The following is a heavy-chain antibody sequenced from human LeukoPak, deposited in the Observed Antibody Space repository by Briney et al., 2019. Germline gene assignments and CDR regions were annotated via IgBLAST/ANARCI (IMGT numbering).Heavy chain of an antibody. V-gene: IGHV3-48*03. CDR1: GFTFSSYE. D-gene: IGHD2-15*01. J-gene: IGHJ3*02. Sequence: GGSLRLSCAASGFTFSSYEMNWVRQAPGKGLEWVSYISSSGSTIYYADSVKGRFTISTDNAKNSLYLQMDSLRAEDTAVYYCARATDIVVVVASIAFDIWGQGTMVTVSS. CDR3: ARATDIVVVVASIAFDI. CDR2: ISSSGSTI.